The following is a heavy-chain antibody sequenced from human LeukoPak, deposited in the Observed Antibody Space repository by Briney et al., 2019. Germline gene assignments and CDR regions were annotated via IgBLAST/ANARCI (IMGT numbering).Heavy chain of an antibody. D-gene: IGHD4-17*01. J-gene: IGHJ4*02. CDR3: ARDKDYGFDY. CDR2: IDWSSSSI. CDR1: GFTFSSFS. Sequence: GGSQRLSCAASGFTFSSFSMNWLRQAPGNGLEWVSYIDWSSSSINYADSVKGRFTISRDNAKNSLYLEMSSLRVEDTAVYYCARDKDYGFDYWGQGTLVTVSS. V-gene: IGHV3-48*01.